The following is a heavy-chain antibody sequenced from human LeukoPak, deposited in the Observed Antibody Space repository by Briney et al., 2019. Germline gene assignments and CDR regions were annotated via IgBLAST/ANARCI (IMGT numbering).Heavy chain of an antibody. J-gene: IGHJ5*02. CDR3: ARGDDYGDYVNWFDP. CDR2: ISSSGSTI. D-gene: IGHD4-17*01. V-gene: IGHV3-11*01. CDR1: GFTFSDYY. Sequence: KTGGSLRLSCAASGFTFSDYYMSWIRQAPGKGLEWVSYISSSGSTIYYADSVKGRFTISRDNAKNSLYLQMNSLRAEDTAVYYCARGDDYGDYVNWFDPWGQGTLVTVSS.